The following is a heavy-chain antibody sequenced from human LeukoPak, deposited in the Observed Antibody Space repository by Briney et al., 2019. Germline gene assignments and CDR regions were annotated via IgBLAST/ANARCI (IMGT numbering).Heavy chain of an antibody. CDR1: GFTFSSYA. CDR2: ISGGGACT. V-gene: IGHV3-23*01. Sequence: GGSLRLSCAASGFTFSSYAMSWVRQAPGKGLEWVSAISGGGACTYYADSVKGRFTVSRDNSKNTHYLQMNSLRAEGTALYYCAIDQWPYSGYGYYYYGMDVWGQGTTVTVSS. D-gene: IGHD5-12*01. J-gene: IGHJ6*02. CDR3: AIDQWPYSGYGYYYYGMDV.